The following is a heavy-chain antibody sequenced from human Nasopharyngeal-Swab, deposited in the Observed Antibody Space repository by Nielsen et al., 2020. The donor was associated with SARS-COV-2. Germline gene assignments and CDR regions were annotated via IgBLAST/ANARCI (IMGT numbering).Heavy chain of an antibody. Sequence: SETLSLTCTVSGGSIRSYYWSWIRQPPGKGLEWIGYIYYSGSTNYNPSLKSRVTISVDTSKNQFSLKLSSVTAADTAVYYCASGGSSWYGDWFDPWGQGTLVTVSS. CDR2: IYYSGST. J-gene: IGHJ5*02. V-gene: IGHV4-59*01. D-gene: IGHD6-13*01. CDR3: ASGGSSWYGDWFDP. CDR1: GGSIRSYY.